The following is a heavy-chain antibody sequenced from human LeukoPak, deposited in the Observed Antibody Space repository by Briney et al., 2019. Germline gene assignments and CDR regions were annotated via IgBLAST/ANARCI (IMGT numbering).Heavy chain of an antibody. V-gene: IGHV3-23*01. D-gene: IGHD3-3*01. CDR2: ISSGSDRT. Sequence: GGSLRLSCAASGFTFSNYAMSWVRQAPGKGVEGVSAISSGSDRTNYGRSVKGGFTISRDNYKNTLYMQMNRLRADDTAVYYCAKDQAGYNFWSDSWGQGTLVTVSS. CDR3: AKDQAGYNFWSDS. CDR1: GFTFSNYA. J-gene: IGHJ4*02.